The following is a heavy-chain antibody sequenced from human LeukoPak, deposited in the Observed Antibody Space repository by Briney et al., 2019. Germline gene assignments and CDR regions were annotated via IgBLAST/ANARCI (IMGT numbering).Heavy chain of an antibody. D-gene: IGHD5-12*01. Sequence: PGGSLRLSCAASGFTFSTYTMNWVRQAPGKGLEWVSFISSSSSYMYYADSVKGRFTISRDNTKKSLYLQMNSLRAEDTAVYHCARDFSGYDYNFDYWGQGTLVTVSS. CDR1: GFTFSTYT. CDR2: ISSSSSYM. CDR3: ARDFSGYDYNFDY. V-gene: IGHV3-21*01. J-gene: IGHJ4*02.